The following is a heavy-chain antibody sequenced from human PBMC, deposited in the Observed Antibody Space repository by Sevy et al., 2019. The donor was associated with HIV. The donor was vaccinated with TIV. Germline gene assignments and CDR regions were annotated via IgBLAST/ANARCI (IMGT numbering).Heavy chain of an antibody. J-gene: IGHJ4*02. CDR2: IDHSGRS. Sequence: SETLSLTCAVYGESFSNYYWSWIRLSPGKGLDSIGEIDHSGRSDYNPSLKSRVTMSVDTSKNQFSLKLTSVTAADTAVYYCARGPKPLRSDYGDYRGVGYYFDSWGQGTLVTVSS. CDR3: ARGPKPLRSDYGDYRGVGYYFDS. D-gene: IGHD4-17*01. V-gene: IGHV4-34*01. CDR1: GESFSNYY.